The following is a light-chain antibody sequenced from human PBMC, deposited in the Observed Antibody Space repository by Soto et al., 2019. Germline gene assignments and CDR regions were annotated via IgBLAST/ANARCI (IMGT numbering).Light chain of an antibody. CDR2: EGS. CDR1: SSDVGSYNL. CDR3: CSYAGSSTSWV. J-gene: IGLJ3*02. Sequence: QSVLTQPASVSGSPGQSITISCTGTSSDVGSYNLVSWYQQHPGKAPKRMIYEGSKRPSGVSNRFSGSKSGNTASLTISGLQAEDEADYYCCSYAGSSTSWVFGGGTKLTVL. V-gene: IGLV2-23*01.